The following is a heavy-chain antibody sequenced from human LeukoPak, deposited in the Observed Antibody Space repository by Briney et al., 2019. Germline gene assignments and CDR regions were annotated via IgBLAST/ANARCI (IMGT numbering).Heavy chain of an antibody. J-gene: IGHJ4*02. D-gene: IGHD3-22*01. V-gene: IGHV3-30*02. Sequence: PGGSLRLSCAVSGFTFSNYDMHWVRQAPGKGLEWVAVIWYDGSNKYYADSVKGRFTISRDNSKNTLDLQMNSLRAEDTAVYYCAKEGNYYDSSGYYRSYYFDYWGQGTLVTVSS. CDR1: GFTFSNYD. CDR3: AKEGNYYDSSGYYRSYYFDY. CDR2: IWYDGSNK.